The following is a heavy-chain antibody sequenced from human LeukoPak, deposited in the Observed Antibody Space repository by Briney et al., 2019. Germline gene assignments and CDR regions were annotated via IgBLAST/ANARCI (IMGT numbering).Heavy chain of an antibody. J-gene: IGHJ6*02. V-gene: IGHV1-18*01. CDR2: ISAYNGNT. CDR1: GYTFTSYG. Sequence: ASVKVSCKASGYTFTSYGIRWVRQAPGQGLEWMGWISAYNGNTNYAQKLQGRVTMTTDTSTSTAYMELRSLRSDDTAVYYCARDLITMIVVVRDYYYYGMDVWGQGTTVTVSS. D-gene: IGHD3-22*01. CDR3: ARDLITMIVVVRDYYYYGMDV.